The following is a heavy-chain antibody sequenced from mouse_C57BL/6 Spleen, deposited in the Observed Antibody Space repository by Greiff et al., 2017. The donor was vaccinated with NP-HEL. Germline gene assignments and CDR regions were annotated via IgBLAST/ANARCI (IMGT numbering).Heavy chain of an antibody. J-gene: IGHJ1*03. Sequence: VQLQQPGAELVRPGSSVKLSCKASGYTFTSYWMDWVKQRPGQGLEWIGNIYPSDSETHYNQKFKDKATLTVDKSSSTAYMQLSSLTSEDSAVYYCARQAYYSNYGYFDVWGTGTTVTVSS. CDR3: ARQAYYSNYGYFDV. CDR2: IYPSDSET. D-gene: IGHD2-5*01. V-gene: IGHV1-61*01. CDR1: GYTFTSYW.